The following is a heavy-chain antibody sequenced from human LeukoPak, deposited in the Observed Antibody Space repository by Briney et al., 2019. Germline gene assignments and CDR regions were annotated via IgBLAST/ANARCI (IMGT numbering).Heavy chain of an antibody. CDR1: GFTFSSYA. J-gene: IGHJ6*02. Sequence: PGRSLRLSCAASGFTFSSYAMHWVRQAPGKGLEWVAVISYDGSNKYYADSVKGRFTISRDNSKNTLYLQMNSLRAEDTAVYYCAREIAAAGPKFYYYYYYGMDVWGQGTTVTVSS. V-gene: IGHV3-30-3*01. D-gene: IGHD6-13*01. CDR3: AREIAAAGPKFYYYYYYGMDV. CDR2: ISYDGSNK.